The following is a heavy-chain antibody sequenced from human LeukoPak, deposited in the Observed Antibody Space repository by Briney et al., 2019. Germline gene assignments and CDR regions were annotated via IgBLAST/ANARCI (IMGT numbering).Heavy chain of an antibody. CDR1: GFTFSSYS. CDR2: ISSSSTI. D-gene: IGHD3-10*01. CDR3: ARDPYGSGSPGLY. J-gene: IGHJ4*02. Sequence: GGSLRLSCAASGFTFSSYSMNWVRQAPGKGLEWISYISSSSTIYYADSVKGRFTISRDNAKNSLYLQMNILRDEDTAVYYCARDPYGSGSPGLYWGQGTLVTVSS. V-gene: IGHV3-48*02.